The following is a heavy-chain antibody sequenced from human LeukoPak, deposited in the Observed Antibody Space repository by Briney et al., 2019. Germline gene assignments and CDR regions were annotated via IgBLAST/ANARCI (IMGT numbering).Heavy chain of an antibody. D-gene: IGHD6-6*01. Sequence: GGSLRLSCAASGLTFSDYYMSWVRQAPGKGLEWVSYISSSGSTIYYADSVKGRFTISRDNAKNSLYLQMNSLRAEDTAVYYCARETSIAAPGYWGQGTLVTVSS. J-gene: IGHJ4*02. V-gene: IGHV3-11*04. CDR3: ARETSIAAPGY. CDR1: GLTFSDYY. CDR2: ISSSGSTI.